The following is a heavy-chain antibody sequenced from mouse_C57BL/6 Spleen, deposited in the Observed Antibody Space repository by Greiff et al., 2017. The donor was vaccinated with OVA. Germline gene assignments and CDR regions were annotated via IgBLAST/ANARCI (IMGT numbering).Heavy chain of an antibody. CDR1: GYAFSSSW. J-gene: IGHJ3*01. CDR3: ARGYYDYDAWFAY. Sequence: QVQLQQSGPELVKPGASVKISCKASGYAFSSSWMNWVKQRPGKGLEWIGRIYPGDGDTNYNGKFKGKATLTADKSSSTAYMQLSSLTYEDSAVYYCARGYYDYDAWFAYWGQGTLVTVSA. V-gene: IGHV1-82*01. D-gene: IGHD2-4*01. CDR2: IYPGDGDT.